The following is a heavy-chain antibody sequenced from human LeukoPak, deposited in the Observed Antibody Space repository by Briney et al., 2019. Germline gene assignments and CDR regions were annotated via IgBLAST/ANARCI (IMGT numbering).Heavy chain of an antibody. D-gene: IGHD3-10*01. CDR2: IYYSGST. CDR3: ARHAGVGSGFYYYYYYMDV. V-gene: IGHV4-39*01. CDR1: GGSISSSSYY. Sequence: PSETLSLTCTVSGGSISSSSYYWGWIRQPPGTGLEWIGSIYYSGSTYYNPSLKSRVTISVDTSKNQFSLKLSSVTAADTAVYYCARHAGVGSGFYYYYYYMDVWGKGTTVTISS. J-gene: IGHJ6*03.